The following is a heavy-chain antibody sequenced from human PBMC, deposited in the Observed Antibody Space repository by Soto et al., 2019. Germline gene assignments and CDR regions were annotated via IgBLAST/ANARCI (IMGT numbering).Heavy chain of an antibody. D-gene: IGHD3-10*01. V-gene: IGHV3-30-3*01. CDR3: AREVLWSRYFDY. J-gene: IGHJ4*02. CDR1: GFIFSNYV. Sequence: QVQLVESGGGVVQPGRSLRLSCAASGFIFSNYVMYWVRQAPGKGLEWVAFMSYDGTTNSYADSVKGRFTISRDNSQNTLYLQMNSLRPEDTGVYYCAREVLWSRYFDYCGQGTLVTVSS. CDR2: MSYDGTTN.